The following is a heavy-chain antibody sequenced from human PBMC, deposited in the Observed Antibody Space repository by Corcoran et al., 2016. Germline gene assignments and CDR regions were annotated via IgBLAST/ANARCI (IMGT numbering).Heavy chain of an antibody. CDR3: ARVVVVPAAIGGCVFDY. CDR2: ISSRSYT. CDR1: GFTFSDYY. V-gene: IGHV3-11*06. J-gene: IGHJ4*02. D-gene: IGHD2-2*01. Sequence: QVQLVESGGGLVKPGGSLRLSCAASGFTFSDYYMSWIRQAPGKGLEWVSYISSRSYTNYADSVKGRFTISRDNAKNSLYLQMNSLRAADTAVYYCARVVVVPAAIGGCVFDYWFQRTLVTVSS.